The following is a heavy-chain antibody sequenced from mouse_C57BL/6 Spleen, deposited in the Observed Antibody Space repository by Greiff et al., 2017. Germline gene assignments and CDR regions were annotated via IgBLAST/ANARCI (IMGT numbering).Heavy chain of an antibody. CDR3: AHYDGYYFEY. V-gene: IGHV14-2*01. Sequence: EVQLQQSGAELVKPGASVKLSGTASGFNIKDYYMHWVKQRTEQGLEWIGRMDPEDGETKSAPKFQGKAPITEETYSNTAYLQRSSLRSEDTAVYYCAHYDGYYFEYWGKGSTLTGSS. CDR1: GFNIKDYY. CDR2: MDPEDGET. J-gene: IGHJ2*01. D-gene: IGHD2-3*01.